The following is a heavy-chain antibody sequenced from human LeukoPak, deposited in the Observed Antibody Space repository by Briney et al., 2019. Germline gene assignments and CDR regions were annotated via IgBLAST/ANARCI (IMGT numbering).Heavy chain of an antibody. D-gene: IGHD1-26*01. CDR3: ARVRFSGSYGWFDP. J-gene: IGHJ5*02. V-gene: IGHV1-69*05. Sequence: ASVKVSCKASGGTFSSYAISWVRQAPGQGLEWMGGIIPIFGTANYAQKFQGRVTITTDESTSTAYMELSSLRSEDTAVYYCARVRFSGSYGWFDPWGQGTLVTVSS. CDR2: IIPIFGTA. CDR1: GGTFSSYA.